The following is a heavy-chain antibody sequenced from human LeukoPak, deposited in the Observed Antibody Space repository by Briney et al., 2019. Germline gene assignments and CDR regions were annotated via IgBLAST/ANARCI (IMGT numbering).Heavy chain of an antibody. J-gene: IGHJ3*02. CDR1: GGSISSYY. D-gene: IGHD1-26*01. CDR3: ASREWEPDAFDI. V-gene: IGHV4-59*01. CDR2: IYYSGST. Sequence: SETLSLTCTVSGGSISSYYWSWIRQPPGRGLEWIGYIYYSGSTNYNPSLKSRVTISVDTSKNQFSLKLSSVTAADTAVYYCASREWEPDAFDIWGQGTMVTVSS.